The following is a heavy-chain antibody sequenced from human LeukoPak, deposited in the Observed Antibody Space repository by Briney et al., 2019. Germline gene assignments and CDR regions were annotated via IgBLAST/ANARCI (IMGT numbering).Heavy chain of an antibody. Sequence: ASVRVSCKASGYTFTDYYMHWVRQAPGQGLEWMGWINPNSGGTNYAQKFQGRFTMSRDTSTSAAYMELSRLRSDDTAVYYCARAAVVTGSTETFDPWGQGTLVTVSS. CDR2: INPNSGGT. J-gene: IGHJ5*02. V-gene: IGHV1-2*02. CDR1: GYTFTDYY. D-gene: IGHD2-8*02. CDR3: ARAAVVTGSTETFDP.